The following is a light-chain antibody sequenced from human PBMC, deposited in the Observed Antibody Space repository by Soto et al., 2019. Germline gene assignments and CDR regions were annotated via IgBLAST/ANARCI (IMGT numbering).Light chain of an antibody. CDR1: QTVRSTF. J-gene: IGKJ4*01. CDR2: GTS. Sequence: EIVLTQSPGTLSLSPGGRATHSCRASQTVRSTFLAWYQQKPGQAPRLLIYGTSNRATGVPDRFSGSGSGTHFTLTISRLEPEDFAVYYCQQYGSPLTFGGGTKLEIK. CDR3: QQYGSPLT. V-gene: IGKV3-20*01.